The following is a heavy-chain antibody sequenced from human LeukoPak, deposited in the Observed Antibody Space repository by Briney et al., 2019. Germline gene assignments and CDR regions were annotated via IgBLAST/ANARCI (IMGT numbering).Heavy chain of an antibody. V-gene: IGHV1-69*13. CDR3: ARGKYCSGGSCYSEDYYFGMDV. CDR1: GGTFSSYA. CDR2: IIPIFGTA. Sequence: SVKVSCKASGGTFSSYAISWVRQAPGQGLEWMGGIIPIFGTANYAQKFQGRVTITADESTSTAYMELSSLRSEDTAVYYCARGKYCSGGSCYSEDYYFGMDVWGQGTTVTVSS. J-gene: IGHJ6*02. D-gene: IGHD2-15*01.